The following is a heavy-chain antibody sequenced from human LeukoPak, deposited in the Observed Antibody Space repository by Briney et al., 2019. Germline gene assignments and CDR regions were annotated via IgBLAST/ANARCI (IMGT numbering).Heavy chain of an antibody. J-gene: IGHJ4*02. CDR3: ARVNDRGSWLGY. Sequence: SETLSLTCTVSGGSISTNYWSWIRQPPGKGLEWIGNIFYSGRNNYNPSLRSRVTMSVDTSKNQFSLKLSSVTAADTAVYYCARVNDRGSWLGYWGQGTLVTVSS. V-gene: IGHV4-59*01. CDR1: GGSISTNY. D-gene: IGHD3-16*01. CDR2: IFYSGRN.